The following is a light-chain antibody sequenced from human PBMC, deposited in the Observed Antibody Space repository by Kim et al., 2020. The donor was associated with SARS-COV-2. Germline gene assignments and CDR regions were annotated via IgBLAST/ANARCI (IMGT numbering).Light chain of an antibody. CDR1: SSNIGSNY. CDR2: RNS. J-gene: IGLJ3*02. V-gene: IGLV1-47*01. CDR3: AAWDDKLSGWL. Sequence: QSVLTQPPSASGTPGQRVTISCSGSSSNIGSNYVYWYQQLPGTAPKLLIYRNSQWPSGVPDRFSGSKSGTSASLVISGLRSEDEADYYCAAWDDKLSGWLFGGGTQLTVL.